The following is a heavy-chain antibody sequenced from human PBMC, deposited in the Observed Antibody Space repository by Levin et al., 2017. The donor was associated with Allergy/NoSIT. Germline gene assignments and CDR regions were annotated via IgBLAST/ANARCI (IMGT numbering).Heavy chain of an antibody. D-gene: IGHD3-10*01. Sequence: GESLKISCAASGFTFSSYAMSWVRQAPGKGLEWVSGISGSGGSTFYADSVKGRFTISRDNSKNTLYLQMNTLRAEDTAVYYCAKRGMVRGIIIPDFDYWGQGTLVTVSS. CDR2: ISGSGGST. J-gene: IGHJ4*02. CDR1: GFTFSSYA. V-gene: IGHV3-23*01. CDR3: AKRGMVRGIIIPDFDY.